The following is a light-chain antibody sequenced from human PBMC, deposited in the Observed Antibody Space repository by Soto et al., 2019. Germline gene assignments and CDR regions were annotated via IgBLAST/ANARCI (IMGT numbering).Light chain of an antibody. J-gene: IGLJ2*01. Sequence: QSALTQPASVSGSPGQSITISCTGTSSDVGSYSVVSWYQQHPGKAPKLMIYEGSKRPSGVSNRFSGSKSGNTASLTISGLQAEDEADYYCCSYAGSSTYVVFGGGTQLTVL. CDR3: CSYAGSSTYVV. CDR1: SSDVGSYSV. V-gene: IGLV2-23*01. CDR2: EGS.